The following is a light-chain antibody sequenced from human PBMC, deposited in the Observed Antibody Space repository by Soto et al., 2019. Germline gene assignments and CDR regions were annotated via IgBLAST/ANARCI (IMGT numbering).Light chain of an antibody. CDR2: GNS. J-gene: IGLJ1*01. CDR3: QSYDSSLSGSKV. CDR1: SSNIGAGYD. Sequence: QFVLTQPPSVSGAPGQRVTISCTGSSSNIGAGYDVHWYQQLPGTAPKLLIHGNSNRPSGVPDRFSGSKSGTSASLAITGLQAEDEADYYCQSYDSSLSGSKVFGTGTKVPVL. V-gene: IGLV1-40*01.